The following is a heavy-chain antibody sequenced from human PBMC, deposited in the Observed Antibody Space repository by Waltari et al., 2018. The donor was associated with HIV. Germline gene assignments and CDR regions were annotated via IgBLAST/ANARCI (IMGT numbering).Heavy chain of an antibody. V-gene: IGHV3-9*01. CDR2: ISWNGAGV. CDR3: AKGGPTIGLYYFDY. CDR1: GFSFADYA. J-gene: IGHJ4*02. D-gene: IGHD5-12*01. Sequence: EVQLVESGGGLVQPGRSLRLSCAASGFSFADYAMHWVRQAPGKGLEWVSGISWNGAGVGYAGSVKGRFAISRDNAKNSLYLQMNSLRAEDTALYYCAKGGPTIGLYYFDYWGQGTLVTVSS.